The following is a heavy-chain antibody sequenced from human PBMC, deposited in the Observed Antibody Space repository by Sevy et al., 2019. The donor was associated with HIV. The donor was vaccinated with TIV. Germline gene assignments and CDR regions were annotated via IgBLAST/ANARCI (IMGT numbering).Heavy chain of an antibody. CDR2: IIPLSTTT. J-gene: IGHJ4*02. D-gene: IGHD5-12*01. V-gene: IGHV1-69*13. Sequence: ASVKVSCKASGGPFSSFAFSWVRQAPGQGLEWMGGIIPLSTTTNYAQKFQGRVTITADESTSTAYMELSSLTSDDTAVSYCATVGGYSAFEGPYYIDYWGQGTLVTVSS. CDR3: ATVGGYSAFEGPYYIDY. CDR1: GGPFSSFA.